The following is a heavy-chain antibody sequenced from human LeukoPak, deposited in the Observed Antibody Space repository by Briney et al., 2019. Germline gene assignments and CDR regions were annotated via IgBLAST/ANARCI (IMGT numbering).Heavy chain of an antibody. CDR1: GYTFIGYY. CDR3: ARVLGGGSDYDFWSGYALDY. V-gene: IGHV1-2*02. J-gene: IGHJ4*02. D-gene: IGHD3-3*01. CDR2: INPNSGGT. Sequence: GASVKVSCKASGYTFIGYYMHWVRQAPGQGLEWMGWINPNSGGTNYAQKFQGRVTMTSDTSISTAYMELSSLRSEDTAVYYCARVLGGGSDYDFWSGYALDYWGQGTLVTVSS.